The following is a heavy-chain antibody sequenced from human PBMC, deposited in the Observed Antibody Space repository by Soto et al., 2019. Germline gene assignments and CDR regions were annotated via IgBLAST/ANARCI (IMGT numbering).Heavy chain of an antibody. D-gene: IGHD3-22*01. J-gene: IGHJ4*02. CDR3: ARGSSGYYPGPFDY. CDR1: GGSISSSSYY. V-gene: IGHV4-39*02. CDR2: IDYSGSP. Sequence: SETLSLTCTVSGGSISSSSYYWGWIRQPPGKGLEWIGSIDYSGSPYYNPSLKSRVTISVDTPKNHFSLKLTSVTAADTAVYYCARGSSGYYPGPFDYWGQGTRGTVS.